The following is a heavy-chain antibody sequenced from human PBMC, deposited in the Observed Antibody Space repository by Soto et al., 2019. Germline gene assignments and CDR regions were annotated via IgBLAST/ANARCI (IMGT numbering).Heavy chain of an antibody. D-gene: IGHD6-6*01. V-gene: IGHV2-5*02. CDR1: GFSRNTGGVG. Sequence: QITLKESGPTLVQPTQTLTLTCTFLGFSRNTGGVGVGWIRQSPGKALEWLRLIYWDDDKRYSPSLKTRLTIPKDTSKNGVGHKINNIEPVDTATYYCAHARTDLVAFDIWGQGTLVTVSS. J-gene: IGHJ3*02. CDR3: AHARTDLVAFDI. CDR2: IYWDDDK.